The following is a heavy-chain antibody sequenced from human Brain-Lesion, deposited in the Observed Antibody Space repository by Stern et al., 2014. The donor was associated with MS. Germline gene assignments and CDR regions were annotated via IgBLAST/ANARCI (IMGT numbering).Heavy chain of an antibody. CDR2: IFNSGST. CDR1: GGSISSGGYY. D-gene: IGHD2-2*01. J-gene: IGHJ6*02. Sequence: QLQLQESGPGLVKPSQTLSLSCTVSGGSISSGGYYWSWIRQPAGKGLEWIGRIFNSGSTSYNPSLKSRVPISIDTSQNQFSLRLNSMTAADTAVYYCARGRVVPGFQYYATDVWGQGTTVIVSS. CDR3: ARGRVVPGFQYYATDV. V-gene: IGHV4-61*02.